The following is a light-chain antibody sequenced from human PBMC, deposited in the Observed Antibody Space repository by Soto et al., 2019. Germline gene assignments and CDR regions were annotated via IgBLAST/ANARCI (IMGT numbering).Light chain of an antibody. V-gene: IGLV2-14*01. CDR3: SSYTSTSTL. CDR1: SNDVGAYKY. J-gene: IGLJ3*02. CDR2: EVS. Sequence: QSALTQPASVSGSPGQSITISCTGTSNDVGAYKYVSWYQQLPGKAPKLMIYEVSNRPSGVSNRFSGSKSGNTASLTISWLQAEDEADYYCSSYTSTSTLFGGGTKLTVL.